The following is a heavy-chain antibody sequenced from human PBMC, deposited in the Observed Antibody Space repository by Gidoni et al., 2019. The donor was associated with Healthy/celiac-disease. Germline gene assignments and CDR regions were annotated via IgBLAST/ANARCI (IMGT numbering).Heavy chain of an antibody. D-gene: IGHD6-13*01. J-gene: IGHJ4*02. CDR1: GGSISSSSYY. V-gene: IGHV4-39*01. CDR3: ARRRRFSCIAPTHDGYYFDY. CDR2: IYYSGST. Sequence: QLQLQESGPGLVKPSETLSLTCTVPGGSISSSSYYWGWIRQPPGKGLEWFGSIYYSGSTYYNPSLKSRVTISVDTSKNQFSLKLSSVTAADTAVYYCARRRRFSCIAPTHDGYYFDYWGQGTLVTVSS.